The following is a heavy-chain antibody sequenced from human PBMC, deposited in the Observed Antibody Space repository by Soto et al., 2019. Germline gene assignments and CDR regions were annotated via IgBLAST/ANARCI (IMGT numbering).Heavy chain of an antibody. V-gene: IGHV3-30-3*01. CDR2: ISYDGSNK. Sequence: GWSLRLSCAASVFTFSSYAMHWVRQAPGKGLEWVAVISYDGSNKYYADSVKGRFTISRDNSKNTLYLQMNSLRAEDTAVYYCARGSLVRDAFDIWGQGTMVTVSS. CDR3: ARGSLVRDAFDI. J-gene: IGHJ3*02. D-gene: IGHD6-13*01. CDR1: VFTFSSYA.